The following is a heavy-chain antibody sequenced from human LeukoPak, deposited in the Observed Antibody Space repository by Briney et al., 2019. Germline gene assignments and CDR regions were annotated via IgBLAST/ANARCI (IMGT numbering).Heavy chain of an antibody. D-gene: IGHD5-18*01. CDR2: IYYSGST. V-gene: IGHV4-59*01. CDR3: AKKSFRSGYNYGTSFDY. CDR1: GGSISSYY. Sequence: SETLSLTCTVSGGSISSYYWSWLRQPPGKGLEWIGYIYYSGSTNYNPSLKSRVTISVDTSKNQFSLKLSSATAADTAVYYCAKKSFRSGYNYGTSFDYWGQGTLVTVSS. J-gene: IGHJ4*02.